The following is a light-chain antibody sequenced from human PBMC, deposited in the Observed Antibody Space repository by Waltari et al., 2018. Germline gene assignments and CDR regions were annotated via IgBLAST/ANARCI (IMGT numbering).Light chain of an antibody. Sequence: MTQSPATLSVSPGERATLSCRASQSVSIHVAWYQQKSGQAPRLLIHGAATRATGIPGWFGSSVSGTEFTLTIDSLQSEDFALYFWQQYKDWPRTFGQGTKVEI. CDR2: GAA. J-gene: IGKJ1*01. CDR3: QQYKDWPRT. CDR1: QSVSIH. V-gene: IGKV3-15*01.